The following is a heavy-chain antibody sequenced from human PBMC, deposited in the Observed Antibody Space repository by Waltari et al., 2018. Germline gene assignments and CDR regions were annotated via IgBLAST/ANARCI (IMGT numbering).Heavy chain of an antibody. CDR2: IYPGDSDT. J-gene: IGHJ3*02. V-gene: IGHV5-51*01. CDR1: GYSFTSYW. D-gene: IGHD2-21*02. Sequence: EVQLVQSGAEVKKPGESLKISCKGSGYSFTSYWIGWVRQMPGNGLEWMGIIYPGDSDTRYSPSFQGQVTISADKSISTAYLQWSSLKASDTAMYYCAREGGYCGGDYCHDAFDIWGQGTMVTVSS. CDR3: AREGGYCGGDYCHDAFDI.